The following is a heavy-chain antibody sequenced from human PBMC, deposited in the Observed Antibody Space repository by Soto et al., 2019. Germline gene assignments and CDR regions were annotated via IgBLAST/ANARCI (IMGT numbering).Heavy chain of an antibody. V-gene: IGHV3-33*01. D-gene: IGHD5-12*01. CDR3: ARDSYSGYDYDFDY. J-gene: IGHJ4*02. CDR1: GFTFSSYG. CDR2: IWYDGSNK. Sequence: GGSLRLSCAASGFTFSSYGMHWVRQAPGKGLEWVAVIWYDGSNKYYADSVKGRFTISRDNSKNTLYLQMNSLRAEDTAVYYCARDSYSGYDYDFDYWGQGTLVTVSS.